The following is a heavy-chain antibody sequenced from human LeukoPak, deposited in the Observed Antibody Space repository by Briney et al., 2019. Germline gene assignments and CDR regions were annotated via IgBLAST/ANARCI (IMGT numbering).Heavy chain of an antibody. D-gene: IGHD5-12*01. V-gene: IGHV5-51*01. Sequence: GESLKISCKGSGYRFASYWIGWVRQMPGKGLEWMGIIYPGDSDTRYSPSFQGQVTISADKSISTAYLQWSSLKASDTAMYYCARQVRGGYSYSESWGQGTLVTVSS. CDR3: ARQVRGGYSYSES. CDR1: GYRFASYW. J-gene: IGHJ5*02. CDR2: IYPGDSDT.